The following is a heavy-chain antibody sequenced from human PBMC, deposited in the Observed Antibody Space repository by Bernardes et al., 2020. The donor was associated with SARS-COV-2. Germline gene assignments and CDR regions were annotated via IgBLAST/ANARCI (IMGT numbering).Heavy chain of an antibody. CDR3: ARGRGFGHGPVGF. D-gene: IGHD2-15*01. J-gene: IGHJ2*01. CDR2: INHRGST. V-gene: IGHV4-34*01. Sequence: SETLSLTRAVYGGSFSGYYWSWIRQPPGKGLEWIGEINHRGSTNYNPSLKSRVTISVDTSKNQFSLKLSSVTAADTAVYYCARGRGFGHGPVGFWGRGTLVTVSS. CDR1: GGSFSGYY.